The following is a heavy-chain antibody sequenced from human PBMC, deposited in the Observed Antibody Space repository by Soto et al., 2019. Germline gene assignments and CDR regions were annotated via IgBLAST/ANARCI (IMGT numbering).Heavy chain of an antibody. D-gene: IGHD6-19*01. CDR1: GFSLSTSGVG. J-gene: IGHJ4*02. CDR2: IYWDDDK. V-gene: IGHV2-5*02. CDR3: AHRPQWLEEYYFDY. Sequence: QITLKESGPTLVKPTQTLTLTCTFSGFSLSTSGVGVGWIRQPPGKALEWLALIYWDDDKRYSPSLKRRLTITKDTSKNQVVLTMTNMDPVDTATYYCAHRPQWLEEYYFDYWGQGTLVTVSS.